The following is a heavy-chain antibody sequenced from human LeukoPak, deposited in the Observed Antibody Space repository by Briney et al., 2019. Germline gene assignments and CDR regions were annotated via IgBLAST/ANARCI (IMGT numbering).Heavy chain of an antibody. D-gene: IGHD6-19*01. CDR1: GFTVSSNY. J-gene: IGHJ4*02. CDR3: AKDFGSAWSRLFY. V-gene: IGHV3-53*01. Sequence: GGSLRLSCAASGFTVSSNYMSWFRQVPGKGLEWVSVIHSGGSTYYADSVKGRFTISRDNSKNTLSLQMHTLRAEDTAVYFCAKDFGSAWSRLFYWGQGTLVTVSS. CDR2: IHSGGST.